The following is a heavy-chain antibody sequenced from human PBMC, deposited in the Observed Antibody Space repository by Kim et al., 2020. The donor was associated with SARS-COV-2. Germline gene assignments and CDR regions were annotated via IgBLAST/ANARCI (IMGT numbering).Heavy chain of an antibody. V-gene: IGHV3-23*01. CDR2: ISGSGGST. CDR3: ARYKSYYYDSSGYYYFDY. CDR1: GFTFSSYA. J-gene: IGHJ4*02. D-gene: IGHD3-22*01. Sequence: GGSPRLSCAASGFTFSSYAMSWVRQAPGKGLEWVSAISGSGGSTYYADSVKGRFTISRDNSKNTLYLQMNSLRAEDTAVYYCARYKSYYYDSSGYYYFDYWGQGTLVTVSS.